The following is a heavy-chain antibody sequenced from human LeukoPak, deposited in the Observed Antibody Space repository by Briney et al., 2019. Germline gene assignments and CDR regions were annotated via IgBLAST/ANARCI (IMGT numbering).Heavy chain of an antibody. CDR1: GFTFSSYA. Sequence: GGSLRLSCAASGFTFSSYAMSWVRQAPGKGLEWVSAISGSGGSTYYADSVKGRFTISRDNSKNTLYLQMNSLRAEDTAVYYCAKDSPNSGYYSSEYFQHWGQGTLVTVSS. D-gene: IGHD3-22*01. J-gene: IGHJ1*01. CDR2: ISGSGGST. V-gene: IGHV3-23*01. CDR3: AKDSPNSGYYSSEYFQH.